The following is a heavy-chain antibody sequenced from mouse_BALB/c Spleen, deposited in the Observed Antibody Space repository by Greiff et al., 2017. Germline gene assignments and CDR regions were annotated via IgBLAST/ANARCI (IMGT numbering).Heavy chain of an antibody. CDR3: ARSTVVARFDY. CDR1: GFTFSSFG. CDR2: ISSGSSTI. D-gene: IGHD1-1*01. V-gene: IGHV5-17*02. J-gene: IGHJ2*01. Sequence: EVQRVESGGGLVQPGGSRKLSCAASGFTFSSFGMHWVRQAPEKGLEWVAYISSGSSTIYYADTVKGRFTISRDNPKNTLFLQMTSLRSEDTAMYYCARSTVVARFDYWGQGTTLTVSS.